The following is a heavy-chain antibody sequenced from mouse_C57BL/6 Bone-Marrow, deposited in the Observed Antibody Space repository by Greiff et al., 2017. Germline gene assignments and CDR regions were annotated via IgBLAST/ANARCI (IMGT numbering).Heavy chain of an antibody. CDR2: IYPGNSDT. CDR1: GYTFTSYW. J-gene: IGHJ2*01. D-gene: IGHD1-1*01. V-gene: IGHV1-5*01. Sequence: EVQLQQSGTVLARPGASVKMSCKTSGYTFTSYWMHWVKQRPGQGLEWIGAIYPGNSDTSYNQKFKGKAKLTAVTSASTAYMELSSLTNEDSAVYYCTRLWVITTVVADYWGQGTTLTVSS. CDR3: TRLWVITTVVADY.